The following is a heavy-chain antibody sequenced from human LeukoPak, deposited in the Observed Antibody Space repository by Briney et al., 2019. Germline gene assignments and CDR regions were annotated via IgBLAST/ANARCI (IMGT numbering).Heavy chain of an antibody. Sequence: PGASVKVFCKASGYTFTSYYMQWVRQAPGQGLEWMGIINPSGGSTSYAQKFQGRVTMTRDTSTSTVYMELSSLRSEDTAVYYCARDPRYYGSGSYFDYWGQGTLVTVSS. CDR1: GYTFTSYY. CDR3: ARDPRYYGSGSYFDY. D-gene: IGHD3-10*01. J-gene: IGHJ4*02. V-gene: IGHV1-46*01. CDR2: INPSGGST.